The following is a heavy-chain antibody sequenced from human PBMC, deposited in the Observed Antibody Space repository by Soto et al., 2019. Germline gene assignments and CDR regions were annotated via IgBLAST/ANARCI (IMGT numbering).Heavy chain of an antibody. D-gene: IGHD6-19*01. J-gene: IGHJ4*02. Sequence: GESLKISCKVSGYSFTSYWISWVRQMPGKGLEWMGRIDPSDSYTNYSPSLQGHVTISADKSISTAYLQWSSLKASDTAMYYCARLSSGWSPNFDYWGQGTLVTVSS. CDR3: ARLSSGWSPNFDY. CDR1: GYSFTSYW. CDR2: IDPSDSYT. V-gene: IGHV5-10-1*01.